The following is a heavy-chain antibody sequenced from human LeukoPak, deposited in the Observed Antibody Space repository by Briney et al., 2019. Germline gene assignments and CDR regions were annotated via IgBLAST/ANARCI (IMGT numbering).Heavy chain of an antibody. Sequence: GGSLRLSCAASGFTFSNYWMSWVRQAPGKGLEWVAFIRYDGSNKYYADSVKGRFTISRDNSKNTLYPQMNSLRAEDTAVYYCAKIGRRYDFWTGYYEEEVDYMDVWGKGTTVTVSS. J-gene: IGHJ6*03. V-gene: IGHV3-30*02. CDR2: IRYDGSNK. D-gene: IGHD3-3*01. CDR3: AKIGRRYDFWTGYYEEEVDYMDV. CDR1: GFTFSNYW.